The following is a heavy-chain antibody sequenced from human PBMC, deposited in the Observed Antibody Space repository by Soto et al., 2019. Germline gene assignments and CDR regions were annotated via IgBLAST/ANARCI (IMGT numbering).Heavy chain of an antibody. D-gene: IGHD6-6*01. CDR3: ARGRGSSSSYYYYYGMDV. Sequence: SVKVSCKASGGTFSSYAISWVRQAPGQGLEWMGGIIPIFGTANYAQKFQGRVTITADKSTSTAYMELSSLRSEDTAVYYCARGRGSSSSYYYYYGMDVWGQGTTVT. J-gene: IGHJ6*02. V-gene: IGHV1-69*06. CDR2: IIPIFGTA. CDR1: GGTFSSYA.